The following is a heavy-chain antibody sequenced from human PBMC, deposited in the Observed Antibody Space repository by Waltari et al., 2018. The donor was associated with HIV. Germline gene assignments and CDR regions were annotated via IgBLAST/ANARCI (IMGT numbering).Heavy chain of an antibody. CDR3: ARGSGLTFDVARHFDS. D-gene: IGHD5-12*01. J-gene: IGHJ4*02. CDR1: GGSFSGYF. V-gene: IGHV4-34*02. Sequence: QVLLKQWGAGLLRPSETLSLTCAVYGGSFSGYFWNWFRQSPGKGLEWIAEINHAGVAEYSPSLRSRVSISADTSKNQFSLKLISVTAADMAVYYCARGSGLTFDVARHFDSWGQGTLVTVDS. CDR2: INHAGVA.